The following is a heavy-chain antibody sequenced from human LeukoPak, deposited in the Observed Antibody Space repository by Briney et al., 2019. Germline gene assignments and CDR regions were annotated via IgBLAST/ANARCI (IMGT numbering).Heavy chain of an antibody. Sequence: PGGSLRLSCSASGFTFSTYAMSWVRQAPGKGLEWVSAISGSGGSTYYADSVKGRFTISRDNSKNTLYLQMNSLRAEDTAVYYCAKVTGYRSYYYYYGMDVWGQGTTVTVSS. V-gene: IGHV3-23*01. CDR2: ISGSGGST. CDR3: AKVTGYRSYYYYYGMDV. J-gene: IGHJ6*02. D-gene: IGHD3-9*01. CDR1: GFTFSTYA.